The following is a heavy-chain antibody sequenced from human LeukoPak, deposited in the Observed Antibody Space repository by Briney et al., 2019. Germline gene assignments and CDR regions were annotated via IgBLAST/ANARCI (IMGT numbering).Heavy chain of an antibody. CDR3: ASHADLALLGIDY. D-gene: IGHD7-27*01. V-gene: IGHV3-48*03. Sequence: GGSLRLSCAASGFSFSSNEMNWVRQAPGKGLEWISYISRSGSVIYYAESVKGRFTISRDNAKNSLYLQMNSLRAEDTAVYYCASHADLALLGIDYWGQGTLVTVSS. CDR2: ISRSGSVI. CDR1: GFSFSSNE. J-gene: IGHJ4*02.